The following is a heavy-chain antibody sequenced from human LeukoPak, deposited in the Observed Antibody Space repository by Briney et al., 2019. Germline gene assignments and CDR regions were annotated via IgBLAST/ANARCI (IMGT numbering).Heavy chain of an antibody. V-gene: IGHV3-21*04. D-gene: IGHD6-19*01. CDR3: AKGDGSGGYARFDY. Sequence: GGSLRLSCAASGFTFSSYSMNWVRQAPGKGLEWVSSISSSSSYIYYADSVKGRFTISRDNAKNSLYLQMNSLRAEDTALYYCAKGDGSGGYARFDYWGQGSLVTVSS. CDR2: ISSSSSYI. J-gene: IGHJ4*02. CDR1: GFTFSSYS.